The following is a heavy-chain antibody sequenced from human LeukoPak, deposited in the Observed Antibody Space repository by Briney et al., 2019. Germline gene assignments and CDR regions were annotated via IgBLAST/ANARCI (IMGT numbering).Heavy chain of an antibody. V-gene: IGHV3-9*02. J-gene: IGHJ4*02. Sequence: PGRSLRLSCAASGFTSDDYAMHWVRQAPGKGLEWVSGISWNSGSIGYADSVKGRFTISRDNAKNSLYLQMNSLRAEDTALYYCAKDLDRFGELNYWGQGTLVTVSS. D-gene: IGHD3-10*01. CDR2: ISWNSGSI. CDR3: AKDLDRFGELNY. CDR1: GFTSDDYA.